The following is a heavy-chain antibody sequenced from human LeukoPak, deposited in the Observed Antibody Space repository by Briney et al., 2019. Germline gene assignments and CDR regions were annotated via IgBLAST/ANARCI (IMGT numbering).Heavy chain of an antibody. Sequence: GGSLRLSCAASEFSFITNAMFWVRQAPGKGLDWIAGIFGSGGSPHYADSVKGRFTISRDNSKNTVYLQINSLRAEDTAVYYCGKTTAGYSSGQKPAWPVDYWGQGTLVTVSS. CDR3: GKTTAGYSSGQKPAWPVDY. CDR2: IFGSGGSP. CDR1: EFSFITNA. J-gene: IGHJ4*02. D-gene: IGHD5-18*01. V-gene: IGHV3-23*01.